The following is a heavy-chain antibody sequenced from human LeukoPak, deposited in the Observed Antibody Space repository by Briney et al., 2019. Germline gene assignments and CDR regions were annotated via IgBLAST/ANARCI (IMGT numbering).Heavy chain of an antibody. D-gene: IGHD2-2*01. Sequence: PGGSLRLSCAASGFTFSSYGMHWVRQAPGKGLEWVAFIRYDGSNKYYADSVKGRFTISRDNSKNTLYLQMNSLRAEDTAVYYCAKPRVVPALFDYWGQGTLVTVSS. J-gene: IGHJ4*02. CDR1: GFTFSSYG. CDR3: AKPRVVPALFDY. V-gene: IGHV3-30*02. CDR2: IRYDGSNK.